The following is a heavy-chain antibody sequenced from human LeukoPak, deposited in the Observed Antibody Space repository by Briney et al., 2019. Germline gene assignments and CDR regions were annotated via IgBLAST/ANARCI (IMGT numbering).Heavy chain of an antibody. Sequence: NPSETLSLTYTVSGGSISSYFWSWIRQPAGKGLECIGRIYATGSTTYNPSLKSRVTMSVDTSKNQFSLKLTSVTAADTALYYCARVMAGAAPWVFDYWGQGTLVTVSS. CDR3: ARVMAGAAPWVFDY. D-gene: IGHD6-19*01. V-gene: IGHV4-4*07. CDR2: IYATGST. CDR1: GGSISSYF. J-gene: IGHJ4*01.